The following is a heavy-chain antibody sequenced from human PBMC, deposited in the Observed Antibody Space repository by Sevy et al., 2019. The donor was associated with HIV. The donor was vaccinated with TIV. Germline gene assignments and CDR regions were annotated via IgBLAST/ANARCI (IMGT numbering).Heavy chain of an antibody. Sequence: GGSLRLSCAASGFTFIGYGMHWVRQAPGKGLEWVAVIWNDGSNKYYADSVKGRFTISRDISENTLFLQMNSLRVEDTAVYYCAREEEYGGIDFWGQGTLVTVSS. CDR1: GFTFIGYG. V-gene: IGHV3-33*01. J-gene: IGHJ4*02. CDR3: AREEEYGGIDF. CDR2: IWNDGSNK. D-gene: IGHD3-10*01.